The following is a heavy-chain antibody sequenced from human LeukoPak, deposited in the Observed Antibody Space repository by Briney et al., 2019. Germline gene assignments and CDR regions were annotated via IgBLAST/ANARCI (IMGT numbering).Heavy chain of an antibody. CDR2: INPNSGVT. V-gene: IGHV1-2*02. J-gene: IGHJ6*02. CDR3: AIFGVVTNSIYYYYGMDV. Sequence: ASVEVSCKTFGYTFTGYYLNWVRQAPGQGLEWMGWINPNSGVTNYAQNFQGRVTMTRDTSISTAYMELSRLRSDDTAVYYCAIFGVVTNSIYYYYGMDVWGQGTTVTVSS. CDR1: GYTFTGYY. D-gene: IGHD3-3*01.